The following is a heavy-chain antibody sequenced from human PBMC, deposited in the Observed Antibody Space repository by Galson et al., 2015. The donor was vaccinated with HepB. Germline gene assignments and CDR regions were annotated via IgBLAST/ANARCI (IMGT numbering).Heavy chain of an antibody. J-gene: IGHJ3*02. D-gene: IGHD3-10*01. CDR3: ARDRPPPVISGALDI. CDR1: GSTFNNHA. V-gene: IGHV1-3*01. CDR2: INDGSGNT. Sequence: SVTVSCKAAGSTFNNHAMHWVRQAPGLGLEWMGWINDGSGNTRYSEKFQGRVTITVDTSANTVYMELSSLRSEDTAVYYCARDRPPPVISGALDIWGQGTLVTASS.